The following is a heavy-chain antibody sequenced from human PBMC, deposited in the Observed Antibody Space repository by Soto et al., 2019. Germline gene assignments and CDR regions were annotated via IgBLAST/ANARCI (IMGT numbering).Heavy chain of an antibody. V-gene: IGHV1-69*14. J-gene: IGHJ6*02. CDR1: GGTFGNSA. CDR3: ARDKDRQQLGGNYYYGIDV. CDR2: LTHIFPTP. Sequence: QVQLVQSGAEVKKPGSSVTVSCKASGGTFGNSAISWVRQAPGQGLEWMGGLTHIFPTPDYAQKFQGRVTITADKSTSTAYMELTSLRSEDTAVYYCARDKDRQQLGGNYYYGIDVWGQGTTVTVSS. D-gene: IGHD3-3*02.